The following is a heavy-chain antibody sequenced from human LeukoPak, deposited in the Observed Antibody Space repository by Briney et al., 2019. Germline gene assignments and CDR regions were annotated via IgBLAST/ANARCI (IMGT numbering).Heavy chain of an antibody. CDR2: INPNSGGT. Sequence: GASVKVSCKASGYTFTGYYMHWVRQAPGQGLEWMGWINPNSGGTNYAQKFQGRVTMTRDTSISTAYMELSRLRSDDTAVYYCARDVGWKDGSQFIDYWGQGTLVTVSS. CDR3: ARDVGWKDGSQFIDY. J-gene: IGHJ4*02. CDR1: GYTFTGYY. V-gene: IGHV1-2*02. D-gene: IGHD5-24*01.